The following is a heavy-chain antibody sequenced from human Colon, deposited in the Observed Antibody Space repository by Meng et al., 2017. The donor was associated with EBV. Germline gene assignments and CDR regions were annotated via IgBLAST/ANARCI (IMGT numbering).Heavy chain of an antibody. CDR3: ARGGYYSFDY. Sequence: QGELQEAGPGLVKPSETLSSTCAGSGGSISSVYWWTWVRQSPGKGLEWIGEIYHSGSTNYNPSLKSRVTISVDKSKNQFSLKLTSVTAADTAVYYCARGGYYSFDYWGQRTLVTVSS. V-gene: IGHV4-4*02. D-gene: IGHD5-18*01. CDR1: GGSISSVYW. J-gene: IGHJ4*02. CDR2: IYHSGST.